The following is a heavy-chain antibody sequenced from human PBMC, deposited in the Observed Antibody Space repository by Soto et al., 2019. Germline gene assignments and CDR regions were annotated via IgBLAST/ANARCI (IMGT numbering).Heavy chain of an antibody. CDR3: ARESEDLTSKFDY. J-gene: IGHJ4*02. CDR1: GFTFTRYS. Sequence: PGGSLRLSCAASGFTFTRYSMNWVRQAPGKGLEWVSSISSTTNYIYYGDSMKGRFTISRDNAKNSLYLEMNSLGAEDTAVYYCARESEDLTSKFDYWGQGTLVTVSS. CDR2: ISSTTNYI. V-gene: IGHV3-21*06.